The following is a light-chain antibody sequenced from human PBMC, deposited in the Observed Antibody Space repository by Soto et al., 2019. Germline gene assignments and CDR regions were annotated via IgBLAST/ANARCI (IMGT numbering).Light chain of an antibody. CDR3: AAWEDRLNGYV. CDR1: SSNIGSNT. J-gene: IGLJ1*01. CDR2: SNN. V-gene: IGLV1-44*01. Sequence: QLVLTQPPSASGTPGQRVTISCSGSSSNIGSNTVNWYQQLPGTAPKLLIYSNNQRPSGVPDRFSGSKSGTSASLAISGPQSEDEADYYCAAWEDRLNGYVFGTGTKLTVL.